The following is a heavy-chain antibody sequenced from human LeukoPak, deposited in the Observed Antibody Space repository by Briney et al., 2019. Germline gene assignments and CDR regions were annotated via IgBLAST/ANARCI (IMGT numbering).Heavy chain of an antibody. V-gene: IGHV4-59*08. J-gene: IGHJ3*02. CDR3: ARHKNYYDGSGYYYADAFDI. Sequence: SETLSLTCTVSGGSISSYYWSWIRQPPGKGLEWIGYIYYSGSTNYNPSLKSRVTISVDTSKNQFSLKLSSVTAADTAVYYCARHKNYYDGSGYYYADAFDIWGQGTMVTVSS. CDR2: IYYSGST. D-gene: IGHD3-22*01. CDR1: GGSISSYY.